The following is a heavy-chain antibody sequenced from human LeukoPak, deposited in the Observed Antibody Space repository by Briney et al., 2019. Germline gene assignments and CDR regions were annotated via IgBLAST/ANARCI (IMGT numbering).Heavy chain of an antibody. J-gene: IGHJ6*03. CDR1: GFTFSDYY. V-gene: IGHV3-11*04. Sequence: GGSLRLSCAASGFTFSDYYMSWIRQAPGKGLEWVSYISSSGSTIYYADSVKGRFTISRDNAKNSLYLQMNSLRAEDTAVYYCARVPLEEYYYYYMDVWGKGTTVTVSS. CDR2: ISSSGSTI. CDR3: ARVPLEEYYYYYMDV.